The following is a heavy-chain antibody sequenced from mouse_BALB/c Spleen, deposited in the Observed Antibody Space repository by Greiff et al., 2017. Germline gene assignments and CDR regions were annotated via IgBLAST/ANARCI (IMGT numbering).Heavy chain of an antibody. Sequence: VQLQQPGAELVRPGASVKISCKASGYSFTSYYMHWVKQSHGKSLEWIGYIDPFNGGTSYNQKFKGKATLTVDKSSSTAYMHLSSLTSEDSAVYYCARKGGNYWYFDVWGAGTTVTVSS. D-gene: IGHD2-1*01. V-gene: IGHV1S135*01. J-gene: IGHJ1*01. CDR2: IDPFNGGT. CDR1: GYSFTSYY. CDR3: ARKGGNYWYFDV.